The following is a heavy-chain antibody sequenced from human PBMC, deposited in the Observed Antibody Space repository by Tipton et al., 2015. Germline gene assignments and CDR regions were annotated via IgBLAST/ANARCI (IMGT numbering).Heavy chain of an antibody. Sequence: TLSLTCAVYGGSFSGYTWHWIRQPPGKGLEWIGEVNNSGNTNYNPSLESRFIISEDTSKNQFSLTVFSVTAADTAVYYCARGDDILAYLYFDLWGRGTLVSVSS. CDR2: VNNSGNT. V-gene: IGHV4-34*01. CDR1: GGSFSGYT. J-gene: IGHJ2*01. CDR3: ARGDDILAYLYFDL. D-gene: IGHD3-9*01.